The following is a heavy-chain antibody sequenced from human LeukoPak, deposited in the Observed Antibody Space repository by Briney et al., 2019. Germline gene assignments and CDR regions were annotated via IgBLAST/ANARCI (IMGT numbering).Heavy chain of an antibody. CDR1: GVSISSGSNY. CDR2: IYSSGGT. V-gene: IGHV4-39*07. Sequence: SETLSLTCSVSGVSISSGSNYWGWIRQPPGKTLEWIGSIYSSGGTYYNPSLKSRAIILIDTAKNHVSLNLSSVTAADTAVYYCARDVVRLRGAPSPFDYWGQGTLVTVSS. J-gene: IGHJ4*02. CDR3: ARDVVRLRGAPSPFDY. D-gene: IGHD3-10*01.